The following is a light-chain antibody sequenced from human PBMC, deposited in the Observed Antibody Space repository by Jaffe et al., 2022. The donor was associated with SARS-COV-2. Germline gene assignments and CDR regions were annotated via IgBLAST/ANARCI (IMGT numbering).Light chain of an antibody. CDR2: RAT. V-gene: IGKV3-15*01. CDR3: QQYSHWPPSDT. Sequence: EIVMTQSPATLSVSPGERASLSCRASHNVGEYLAWYQQRIGQAPRLLIYRATTRATGIPARFSGSGSGTEFALTISSLQSEDFAVYYCQQYSHWPPSDTFGQGTKLEIK. CDR1: HNVGEY. J-gene: IGKJ2*01.